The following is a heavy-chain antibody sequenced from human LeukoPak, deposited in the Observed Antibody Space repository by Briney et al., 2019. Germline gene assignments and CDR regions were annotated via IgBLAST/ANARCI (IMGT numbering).Heavy chain of an antibody. J-gene: IGHJ4*02. V-gene: IGHV4-39*01. Sequence: SETLSLTCTVSGGSISSSSDYWGWIRQPPGKGLEWIGSIYYSGSTYYNPSLKSRVTISVDASKNQFSLKLTSVTAADTAVYYCARHADSGFGELAFDYWGQGTLVTVSS. CDR1: GGSISSSSDY. CDR2: IYYSGST. D-gene: IGHD3-10*01. CDR3: ARHADSGFGELAFDY.